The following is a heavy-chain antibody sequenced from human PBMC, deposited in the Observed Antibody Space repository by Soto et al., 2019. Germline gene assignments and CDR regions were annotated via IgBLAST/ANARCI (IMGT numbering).Heavy chain of an antibody. D-gene: IGHD6-19*01. CDR3: ARGGSGWYKDGMDV. J-gene: IGHJ6*02. CDR1: GFTFSSYA. V-gene: IGHV3-30-3*01. CDR2: ISYDGSNK. Sequence: QVQLVESGGGVVQPGRSLSLSCAASGFTFSSYAMHWVRQAPGKGLEWVAVISYDGSNKYYADSVKGRFTISRDNSKNTLYLQMNSLRAEDTAVYYCARGGSGWYKDGMDVWGQGTTVTVSS.